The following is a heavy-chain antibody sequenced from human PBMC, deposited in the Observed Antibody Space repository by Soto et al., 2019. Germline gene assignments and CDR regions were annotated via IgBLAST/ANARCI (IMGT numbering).Heavy chain of an antibody. CDR2: LYSGGST. CDR1: GFIVTNNY. V-gene: IGHV3-66*01. D-gene: IGHD2-8*01. CDR3: ARNSVPKAFFDY. J-gene: IGHJ4*02. Sequence: EVQVVESGGDLVQPGGSLRLSCAASGFIVTNNYMSWVRQAPGKGLEWVSVLYSGGSTYYADSVKGRFTISRDNSKNTLYLQMNSLRVEDTAVYYCARNSVPKAFFDYWGQGTLVTVSS.